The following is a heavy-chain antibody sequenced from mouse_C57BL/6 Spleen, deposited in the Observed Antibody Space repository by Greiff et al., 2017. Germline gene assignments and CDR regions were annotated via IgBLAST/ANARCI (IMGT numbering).Heavy chain of an antibody. CDR1: GYTFTDYY. D-gene: IGHD1-1*01. CDR2: INPNNGGT. V-gene: IGHV1-26*01. Sequence: VQLQQSGPELVKPGASVKISCKASGYTFTDYYMNWVKQSHGKSLEWIGDINPNNGGTSYNQKFKGKATLTVDKSSSTAYMELRSLTSEDSAVYYCASTFYYGSEYYAMDYWGQGTSVTVSS. J-gene: IGHJ4*01. CDR3: ASTFYYGSEYYAMDY.